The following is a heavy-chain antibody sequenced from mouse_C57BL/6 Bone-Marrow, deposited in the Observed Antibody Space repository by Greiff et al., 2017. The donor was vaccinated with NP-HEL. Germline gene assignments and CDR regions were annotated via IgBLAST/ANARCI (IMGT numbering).Heavy chain of an antibody. J-gene: IGHJ3*01. D-gene: IGHD2-2*01. CDR1: GYTFTGYW. Sequence: QVQLQQSGAELMKPGASVKLSCKATGYTFTGYWIEWVKQRPGHGLEWIGEILPGSGSTNYNEKFKGKATFTADTSSNTAYMQLSRLTTEDSAIYYCARGYGYDWFAYWGQGTLVTVSA. V-gene: IGHV1-9*01. CDR3: ARGYGYDWFAY. CDR2: ILPGSGST.